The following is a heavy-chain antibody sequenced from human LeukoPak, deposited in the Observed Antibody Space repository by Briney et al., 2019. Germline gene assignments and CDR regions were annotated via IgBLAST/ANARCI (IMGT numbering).Heavy chain of an antibody. J-gene: IGHJ6*03. CDR1: GFTFSSYW. V-gene: IGHV3-7*01. CDR2: IKQDGSEK. D-gene: IGHD3-10*01. CDR3: ARIYGSGSYYYYYMDV. Sequence: PGGSLRLSCAASGFTFSSYWMSWVRQAPGKGLEWVANIKQDGSEKYYVDSVKGRFTISRDNAKNSLYLQMNSLRAEDTAVYYCARIYGSGSYYYYYMDVWGKGTTVTVSS.